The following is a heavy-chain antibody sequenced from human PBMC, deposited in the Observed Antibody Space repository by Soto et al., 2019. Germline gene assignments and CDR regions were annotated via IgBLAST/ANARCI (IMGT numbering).Heavy chain of an antibody. V-gene: IGHV3-30-3*01. J-gene: IGHJ3*02. CDR1: GFTFSSYA. CDR2: ISYDGSNK. CDR3: ARDSSLAVARSDAFDI. Sequence: VQLVESGGGVVQPGRSLRLSCAASGFTFSSYAMHWVRQAPGKGLEWVAVISYDGSNKYYADSVKGRFTISRDNSKNTLYLQMKSLIAEDTPVYYCARDSSLAVARSDAFDIWGQGTMVTVSS. D-gene: IGHD6-19*01.